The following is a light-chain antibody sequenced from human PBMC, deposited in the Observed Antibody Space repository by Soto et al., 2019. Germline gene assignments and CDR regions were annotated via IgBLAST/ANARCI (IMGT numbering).Light chain of an antibody. CDR1: QSISSY. V-gene: IGKV1-39*01. J-gene: IGKJ3*01. Sequence: DIQMTQSPSSLSASVGDRVTITCRASQSISSYLNWYQQKPGKAPKLLIYAASRFQSGVPSRFSGSGSGTDFTLTNSSLQPEDFATYYCQQSYSTPFTFGPGTKVDIK. CDR2: AAS. CDR3: QQSYSTPFT.